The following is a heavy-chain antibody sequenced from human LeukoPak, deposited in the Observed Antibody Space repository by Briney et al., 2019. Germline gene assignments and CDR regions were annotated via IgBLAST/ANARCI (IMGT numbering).Heavy chain of an antibody. CDR3: ARDFHSSGYYHYFHY. J-gene: IGHJ4*02. CDR1: GGTFSSYA. Sequence: GASVKVSCKASGGTFSSYAISWVRQAPGQGLEWMGGIIPIFGTANYAQKFQGRVTITADESTSTAYMELRSLRYDDTAVYYCARDFHSSGYYHYFHYWGQGTLATVSS. V-gene: IGHV1-69*13. D-gene: IGHD3-22*01. CDR2: IIPIFGTA.